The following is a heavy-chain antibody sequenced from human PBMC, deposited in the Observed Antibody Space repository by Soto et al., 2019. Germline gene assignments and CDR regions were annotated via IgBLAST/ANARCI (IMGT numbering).Heavy chain of an antibody. Sequence: ESGGGLIQPGGSLRLSCAASGFTVSSNYMTWVRQAPGKGLEWVSVIYSGGSTYYADSVKGRFTISRDNSKNTLYLQMNSLRAEDTALYYCARDSRNRNFFDYWGQGTLVTVSS. CDR3: ARDSRNRNFFDY. D-gene: IGHD2-2*01. V-gene: IGHV3-53*01. CDR2: IYSGGST. J-gene: IGHJ4*02. CDR1: GFTVSSNY.